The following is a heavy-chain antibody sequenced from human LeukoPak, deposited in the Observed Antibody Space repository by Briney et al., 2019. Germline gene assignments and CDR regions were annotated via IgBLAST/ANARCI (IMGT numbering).Heavy chain of an antibody. CDR2: INPNSGGT. CDR3: AGDGIFKMATIHY. J-gene: IGHJ4*02. D-gene: IGHD5-24*01. V-gene: IGHV1-2*02. Sequence: GASVKVSCKASGYTFTGYYMHWVRQAPGQGLEWMGWINPNSGGTNYAQKFQGRVTMTRDTSISTAYMELSRLRSDDTAVYYCAGDGIFKMATIHYWGQGTLVTVSS. CDR1: GYTFTGYY.